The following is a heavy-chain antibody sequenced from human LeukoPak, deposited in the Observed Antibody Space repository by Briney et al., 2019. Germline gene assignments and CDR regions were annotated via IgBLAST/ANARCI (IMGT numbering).Heavy chain of an antibody. CDR3: ARGRGDIVVVPAAIPFDY. V-gene: IGHV4-34*01. D-gene: IGHD2-2*01. CDR2: INHSGST. CDR1: GGSFSDYY. Sequence: KPSETLSLTCAVYGGSFSDYYWSWIRQPPGKGLEWIGEINHSGSTNYNPSLKSRVTISVDTSKNQFSLKLSSVTAADTAVYYCARGRGDIVVVPAAIPFDYWGQGTLVTVSS. J-gene: IGHJ4*02.